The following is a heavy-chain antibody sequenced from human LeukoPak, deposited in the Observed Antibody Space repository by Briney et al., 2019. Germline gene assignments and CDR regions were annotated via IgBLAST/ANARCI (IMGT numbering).Heavy chain of an antibody. CDR1: GYIFTAYY. J-gene: IGHJ4*02. D-gene: IGHD4-17*01. Sequence: GASVKVSCRASGYIFTAYYMHWVRQAPGQGFEWMGWINPNSGDTKYPQKFQGRVTMTRDTSISTAYMELSRLASDDTAVYYCVGEVRLRPSWGQGTLVTVSS. V-gene: IGHV1-2*02. CDR2: INPNSGDT. CDR3: VGEVRLRPS.